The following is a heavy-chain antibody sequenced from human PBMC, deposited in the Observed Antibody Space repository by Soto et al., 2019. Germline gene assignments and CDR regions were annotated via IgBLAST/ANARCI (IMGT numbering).Heavy chain of an antibody. J-gene: IGHJ4*02. CDR3: ARVINAGVTVFGAGGAYFDY. CDR2: IIPIFGTA. D-gene: IGHD3-3*01. Sequence: QVQLVQSGAEVKKPGSSVKVSCKASGGTFSSYAISWVRQAPGQGLEWMGGIIPIFGTANYAQKFQGRVTITADESTSGGEMELSSLRSEDTVVYYCARVINAGVTVFGAGGAYFDYWGQGTLVTVSS. CDR1: GGTFSSYA. V-gene: IGHV1-69*01.